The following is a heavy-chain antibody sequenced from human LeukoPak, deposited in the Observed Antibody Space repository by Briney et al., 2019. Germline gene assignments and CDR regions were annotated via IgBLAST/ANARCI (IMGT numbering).Heavy chain of an antibody. V-gene: IGHV4-4*07. J-gene: IGHJ4*02. CDR2: IYTSGST. CDR3: ARGSAGTEIDY. Sequence: PSETLSLTCTASGGSISSNYGTWIRQPPGKGLEWISLIYTSGSTYYNPSVKGRFTISIDTSKNQLSLQLNTVTAVDTAVYYCARGSAGTEIDYWGQGTLVTVSS. CDR1: GGSISSNY. D-gene: IGHD6-13*01.